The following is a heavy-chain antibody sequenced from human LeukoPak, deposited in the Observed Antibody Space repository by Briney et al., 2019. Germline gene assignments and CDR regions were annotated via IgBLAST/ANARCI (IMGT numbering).Heavy chain of an antibody. CDR2: IRYDGSNK. CDR3: AKDVSSSSVSDY. CDR1: GFTFSSYS. D-gene: IGHD6-6*01. Sequence: GGSLRLSCAASGFTFSSYSMNWVRQAPGKGLEWVALIRYDGSNKYYADSVKGRFTISRDNSKNTLYLQMNSLRAEDTAVYYCAKDVSSSSVSDYWGQGTLVTVSS. J-gene: IGHJ4*02. V-gene: IGHV3-30*02.